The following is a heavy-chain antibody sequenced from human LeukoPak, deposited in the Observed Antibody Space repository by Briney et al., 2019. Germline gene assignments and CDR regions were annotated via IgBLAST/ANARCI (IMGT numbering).Heavy chain of an antibody. CDR1: GGSISSGGYY. J-gene: IGHJ4*02. V-gene: IGHV4-31*03. CDR2: ISQSGST. CDR3: ARGRGVGAPSGFFDY. Sequence: SETLSLTCTVSGGSISSGGYYWSWIRQHPGKGLECIGYISQSGSTSYNPSLKSRVTISVDRSKNQFSLNLTSVTAADTAVYYCARGRGVGAPSGFFDYWGQGTLVTVSS. D-gene: IGHD1-26*01.